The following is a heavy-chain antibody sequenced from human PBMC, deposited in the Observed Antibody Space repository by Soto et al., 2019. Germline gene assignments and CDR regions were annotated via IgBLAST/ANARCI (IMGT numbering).Heavy chain of an antibody. Sequence: EMQLVESGGGLVQPGRSLRLSCAASGFTFDDYAMYWVRQGPGKGLEWVSGTSWDSGRIGYADSVKGRFTISRDNAKNSLYLQMNCLRPEDTALYYCAKARLWGGDGYNSYYYNAMDVWGQGTTVTVSS. D-gene: IGHD3-16*01. CDR3: AKARLWGGDGYNSYYYNAMDV. CDR1: GFTFDDYA. J-gene: IGHJ6*02. V-gene: IGHV3-9*01. CDR2: TSWDSGRI.